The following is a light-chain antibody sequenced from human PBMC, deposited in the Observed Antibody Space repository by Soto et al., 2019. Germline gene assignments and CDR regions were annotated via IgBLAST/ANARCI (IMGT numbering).Light chain of an antibody. V-gene: IGLV2-14*01. Sequence: QSVLTQPASVSGSPGLSIAISCTGTSRDVGGYNSVSWYQQQPGKVPKLMIYDVSNRPSGVSYRFSGSKSGNTASLTISGLQAEDEGDYYCSSYTTGGSYVFGTGTQLTVL. J-gene: IGLJ1*01. CDR3: SSYTTGGSYV. CDR1: SRDVGGYNS. CDR2: DVS.